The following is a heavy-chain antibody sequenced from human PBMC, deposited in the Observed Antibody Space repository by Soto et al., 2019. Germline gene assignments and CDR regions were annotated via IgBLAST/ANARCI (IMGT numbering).Heavy chain of an antibody. CDR1: GGSISSGGYS. J-gene: IGHJ5*02. CDR3: ARPRGYSGYDSYANWFDP. D-gene: IGHD5-12*01. V-gene: IGHV4-30-2*01. Sequence: SETLSLTCAVSGGSISSGGYSWSWIRQPPWKGLKWIGYIYHSGSTYYNPSLKSRVTISVDRSKNQFSLKLSSVTAADTAVYYCARPRGYSGYDSYANWFDPCGQGTLVTVSS. CDR2: IYHSGST.